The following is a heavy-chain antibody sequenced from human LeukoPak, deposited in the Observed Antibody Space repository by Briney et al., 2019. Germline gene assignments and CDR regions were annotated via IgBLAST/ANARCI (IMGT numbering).Heavy chain of an antibody. J-gene: IGHJ4*02. CDR3: ANHLACGSTSCPPFDD. D-gene: IGHD2-2*01. CDR1: GFTFSSYI. V-gene: IGHV3-21*01. CDR2: IISSSSYI. Sequence: GGSLRLSFAASGFTFSSYIMNWVRQAPGKGLGWVSSIISSSSYIYYADSVKGRFTISRDNAKSSLYLQMNSLRAEDTAVYYCANHLACGSTSCPPFDDWGQGTLVTVSS.